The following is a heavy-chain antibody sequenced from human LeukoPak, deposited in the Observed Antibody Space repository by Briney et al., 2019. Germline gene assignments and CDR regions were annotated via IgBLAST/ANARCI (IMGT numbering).Heavy chain of an antibody. D-gene: IGHD1-26*01. J-gene: IGHJ4*02. CDR1: GFTFSSYA. Sequence: PGGSLRLSCAASGFTFSSYAMSWVRHAPGKGLEAPGKGLEWVSTISASGHATYYPDSVRGRFTISRDNSKSTLHLQMDSLRAEDSALYYCAKWPEGATPKFHHWGQGTLVTVSS. CDR3: AKWPEGATPKFHH. V-gene: IGHV3-23*01. CDR2: ISASGHAT.